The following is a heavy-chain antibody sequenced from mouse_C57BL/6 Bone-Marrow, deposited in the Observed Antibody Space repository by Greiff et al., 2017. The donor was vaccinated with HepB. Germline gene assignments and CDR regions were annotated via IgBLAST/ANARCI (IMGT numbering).Heavy chain of an antibody. CDR3: TPLPGDSSDAMDY. D-gene: IGHD3-2*01. CDR2: IRNKANNHAT. V-gene: IGHV6-6*01. Sequence: EVKLVESGGGLVQPGGSMKLSCAASGFTFSDAWMDWVRQSPEKGLEWVAEIRNKANNHATYYAESVKGRFTISIDDSKSSVYLQMNSLRAEDTGIYYCTPLPGDSSDAMDYWGQGTSVTVSS. CDR1: GFTFSDAW. J-gene: IGHJ4*01.